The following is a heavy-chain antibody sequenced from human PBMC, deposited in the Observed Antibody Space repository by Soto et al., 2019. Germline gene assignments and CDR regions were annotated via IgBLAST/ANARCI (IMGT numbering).Heavy chain of an antibody. V-gene: IGHV1-2*02. CDR2: INPNSVDR. Sequence: ASVTVSCTACGYSSTGYYMPWVRQAPGQENEWMGWINPNSVDRNYAQQLQGRDTTTRDTSISTAFIALSRQRSDDTAVYYCAGTTLWFGELLGPYYYYYYGMDGWGQGTTVTVSS. CDR3: AGTTLWFGELLGPYYYYYYGMDG. D-gene: IGHD3-10*01. CDR1: GYSSTGYY. J-gene: IGHJ6*02.